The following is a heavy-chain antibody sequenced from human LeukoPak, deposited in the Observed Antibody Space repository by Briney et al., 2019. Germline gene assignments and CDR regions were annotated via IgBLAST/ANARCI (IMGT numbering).Heavy chain of an antibody. D-gene: IGHD3-10*01. CDR1: GGTFSSDA. V-gene: IGHV1-69*13. Sequence: SVKVTCKASGGTFSSDAISWVRQAPGQGLEWMGGIIPIFGSANYAQKFQGRVTITADESTSTAYMELSSLRSEDTAVYYCARNGFGELKNWFDPWGQGTLVTVSS. J-gene: IGHJ5*02. CDR3: ARNGFGELKNWFDP. CDR2: IIPIFGSA.